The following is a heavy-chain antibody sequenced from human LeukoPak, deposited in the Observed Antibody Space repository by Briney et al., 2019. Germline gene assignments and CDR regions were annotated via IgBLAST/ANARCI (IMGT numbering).Heavy chain of an antibody. V-gene: IGHV4-61*02. CDR2: IYTSGST. CDR3: ARQRRFGELYYYYYMDV. D-gene: IGHD3-10*01. Sequence: SETLSLTCTVSGDSISSGNYYWSWIRQPAGKGLEWIGRIYTSGSTNYNPSLKSRVTISVDTSKNQFSLKLSSVTAADTAVYYCARQRRFGELYYYYYMDVWGKGTTVTISS. CDR1: GDSISSGNYY. J-gene: IGHJ6*03.